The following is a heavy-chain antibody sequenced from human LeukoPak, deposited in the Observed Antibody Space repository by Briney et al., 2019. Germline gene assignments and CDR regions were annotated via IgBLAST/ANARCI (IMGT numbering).Heavy chain of an antibody. CDR2: ISAYNGNT. CDR1: GGTFISYA. V-gene: IGHV1-18*01. J-gene: IGHJ6*02. Sequence: GASVKVSCKASGGTFISYAISWVRQAPGQGLEWMGWISAYNGNTNYAQKLQGRVTMTTDTSTSTAYMELRSLRSDDTAVYYCARVGFLEWLSVYYGMDVWGQGTTVTVSS. D-gene: IGHD3-3*01. CDR3: ARVGFLEWLSVYYGMDV.